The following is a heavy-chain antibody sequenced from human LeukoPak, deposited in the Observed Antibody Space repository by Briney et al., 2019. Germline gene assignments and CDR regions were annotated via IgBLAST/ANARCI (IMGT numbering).Heavy chain of an antibody. D-gene: IGHD2-15*01. Sequence: SVKVSCKASGGTFRSGVINWVRQAPGQGLEWMGGIIPFFGTANYTQKFQGRVKITTDESTTTVNMELSSLRSEDTAVYYCARHHWREGYFDTWGQGTLITVSS. CDR2: IIPFFGTA. CDR3: ARHHWREGYFDT. J-gene: IGHJ4*02. CDR1: GGTFRSGV. V-gene: IGHV1-69*05.